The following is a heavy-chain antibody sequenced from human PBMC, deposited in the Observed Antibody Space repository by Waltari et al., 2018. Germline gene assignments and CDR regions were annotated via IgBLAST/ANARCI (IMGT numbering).Heavy chain of an antibody. CDR1: GSTFDDHA. V-gene: IGHV3-9*03. D-gene: IGHD3-10*01. J-gene: IGHJ6*02. CDR2: ISWNSGSI. Sequence: EVQLVESGVALVQPARSLSLSCAASGSTFDDHAIPCSRQAPGKGLEWVSGISWNSGSIGYADSVKGRFTISRDNAKNSLYLQMNSLRAEDMALYYCAKGSMDYYYGMDVWGQGTTVTVSS. CDR3: AKGSMDYYYGMDV.